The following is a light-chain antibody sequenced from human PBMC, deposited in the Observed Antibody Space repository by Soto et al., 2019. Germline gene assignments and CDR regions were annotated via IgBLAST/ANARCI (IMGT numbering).Light chain of an antibody. CDR3: SSYTSSTIYV. CDR2: DVS. J-gene: IGLJ1*01. CDR1: SSDVGGYNY. Sequence: QSVLTQPASVSGSPGQSITISCTGTSSDVGGYNYVSWYQQHPGKAPKLLIYDVSNRPSGVSDRFSGSKSGNTASLTISGLQAGGEAEYYCSSYTSSTIYVFGTGTKLTVL. V-gene: IGLV2-14*03.